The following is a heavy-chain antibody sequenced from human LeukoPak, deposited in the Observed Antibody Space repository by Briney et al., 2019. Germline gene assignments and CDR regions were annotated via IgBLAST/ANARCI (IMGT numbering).Heavy chain of an antibody. CDR3: AKRGVVIRGLLVIGYHQEAYHYDF. CDR1: GIILSNYA. D-gene: IGHD3-10*01. V-gene: IGHV3-23*01. J-gene: IGHJ4*02. Sequence: GGSLRLSCVVSGIILSNYAMTWVRQAPGKGLEWVSYISERGGSTTYADSVKGRFTISRDTSLNTLYLQMNNLRAEGTAVYFCAKRGVVIRGLLVIGYHQEAYHYDFWGQGVLVTVSS. CDR2: ISERGGST.